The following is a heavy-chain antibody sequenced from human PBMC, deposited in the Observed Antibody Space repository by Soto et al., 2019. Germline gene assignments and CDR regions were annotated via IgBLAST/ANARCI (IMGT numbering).Heavy chain of an antibody. V-gene: IGHV1-18*01. CDR2: ISPNYGNT. D-gene: IGHD3-22*01. Sequence: ASVKVSCKASGYTFTSYGISWVRQAPGQGLEWMGWISPNYGNTNYAQKFQGRVTITADESTSTAYMELSTLRSEDTAVYYCARGRFYYDSSGYYTLLAYWGQGTLVTVSS. CDR3: ARGRFYYDSSGYYTLLAY. CDR1: GYTFTSYG. J-gene: IGHJ4*02.